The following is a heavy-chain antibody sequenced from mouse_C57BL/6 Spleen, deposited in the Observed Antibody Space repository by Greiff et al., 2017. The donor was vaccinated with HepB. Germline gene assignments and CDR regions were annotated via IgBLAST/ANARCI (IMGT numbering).Heavy chain of an antibody. D-gene: IGHD3-1*01. J-gene: IGHJ4*01. Sequence: QVQLQQSGAELAKPGASVKLSCKASGYTFTSYWMHWVKQRPGQGLEWIGYINPSSGYTKYNQKFKDKATLTADKSSSTAYMQLSSLTYEDSAVYDCARFLGKDYYAMDYWGQGTSVTVSS. CDR1: GYTFTSYW. V-gene: IGHV1-7*01. CDR2: INPSSGYT. CDR3: ARFLGKDYYAMDY.